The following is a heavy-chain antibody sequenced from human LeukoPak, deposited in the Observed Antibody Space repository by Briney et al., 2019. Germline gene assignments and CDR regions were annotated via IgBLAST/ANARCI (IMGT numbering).Heavy chain of an antibody. V-gene: IGHV1-18*01. CDR1: GYPFTNYA. Sequence: GASVKVSCKASGYPFTNYAITWVRQAPGQGLEWMGWIGGYSGNTHYVQKFQGRVTMTTDTSTSTAYMELRSLRSDDTAVYYCARLGVYLYDSSGYPSDYWGQGTLVIVSS. CDR2: IGGYSGNT. J-gene: IGHJ4*02. CDR3: ARLGVYLYDSSGYPSDY. D-gene: IGHD3-22*01.